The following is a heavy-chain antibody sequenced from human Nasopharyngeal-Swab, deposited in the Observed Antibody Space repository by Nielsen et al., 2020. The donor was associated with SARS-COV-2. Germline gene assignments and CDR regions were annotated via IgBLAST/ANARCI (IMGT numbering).Heavy chain of an antibody. CDR3: ARDGLYSAGGN. J-gene: IGHJ4*02. CDR1: GFTFSSYS. V-gene: IGHV3-21*01. Sequence: GESLKISCAASGFTFSSYSMNWVRQAPGKGLEWVSSISSSSSYIYYADSVKGRSTISRDNAKNSLYLQMNSLRAEDTAVYYCARDGLYSAGGNWGQGTLVTVSS. CDR2: ISSSSSYI. D-gene: IGHD5-18*01.